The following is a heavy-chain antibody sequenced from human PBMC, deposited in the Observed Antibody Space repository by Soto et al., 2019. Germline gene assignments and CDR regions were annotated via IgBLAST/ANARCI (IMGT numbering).Heavy chain of an antibody. V-gene: IGHV4-59*01. CDR1: GGSISSYY. D-gene: IGHD6-19*01. CDR2: IYYSGST. J-gene: IGHJ2*01. Sequence: QVQLQESGPGLVKPSETLSLTCTVSGGSISSYYWSWIRQPPGKGLEWIGYIYYSGSTNYNPSLKSRVTISVDASKNQFSLKLSSVTAADTAVYYCARGSSGWFNDYWYFDLWGRGTLVTVSS. CDR3: ARGSSGWFNDYWYFDL.